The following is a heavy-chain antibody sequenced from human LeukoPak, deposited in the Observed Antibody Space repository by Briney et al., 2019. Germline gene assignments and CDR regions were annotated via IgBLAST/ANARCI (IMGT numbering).Heavy chain of an antibody. CDR3: ARWLQSLSAAGD. CDR1: GGSFSGYY. V-gene: IGHV4-34*01. Sequence: SETLSLTCAVYGGSFSGYYWSWIRQPPGKGLEWIGEINHSGSTNYNPSLKSRVTISVDTSKNQFSLKLSSVTAADTAVYYCARWLQSLSAAGDWGQGTLGTVSS. J-gene: IGHJ4*02. D-gene: IGHD5-12*01. CDR2: INHSGST.